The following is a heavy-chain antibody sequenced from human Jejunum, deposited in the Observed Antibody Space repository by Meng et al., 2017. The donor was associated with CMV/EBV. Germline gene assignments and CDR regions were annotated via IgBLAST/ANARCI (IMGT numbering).Heavy chain of an antibody. CDR2: HYSAGHT. CDR3: AREQADYGYFFYGLGV. V-gene: IGHV3-66*02. J-gene: IGHJ6*02. Sequence: CPVTRKYMTWVRQAPGKGLEWISMHYSAGHTYYADSVKDRFTISRDNSKNTVFLQMNSLRPEDTAIYYCAREQADYGYFFYGLGVWGQGTTVTVSS. D-gene: IGHD4/OR15-4a*01. CDR1: CPVTRKY.